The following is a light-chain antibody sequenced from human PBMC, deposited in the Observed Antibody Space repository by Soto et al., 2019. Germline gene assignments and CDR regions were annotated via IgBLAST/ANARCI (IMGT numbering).Light chain of an antibody. J-gene: IGKJ4*01. CDR1: QGISSW. CDR2: AAS. CDR3: QQAITFPLP. V-gene: IGKV1-12*01. Sequence: DIQMTQSPSSVSASEGDRVIITCQASQGISSWLAWYQHKPGTAPKLLIYAASTLQSGVPSRFSGSGSGTDFTLNISSLQPDDFATYYCQQAITFPLPFGGGNTVEIK.